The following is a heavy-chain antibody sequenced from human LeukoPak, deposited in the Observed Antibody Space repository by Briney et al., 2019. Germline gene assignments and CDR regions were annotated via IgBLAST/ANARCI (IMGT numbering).Heavy chain of an antibody. CDR1: GFTFSSYE. J-gene: IGHJ4*02. Sequence: GGSPRLSCAASGFTFSSYEMNWVRQAPGKGLEWVSYISSSGSTIYYADSVKGRFTISRDNAKNSLYLQMNSLRAEDTAVYYCASQPPPSRWSAAGTSYWGQGTPVTVSS. V-gene: IGHV3-48*03. CDR3: ASQPPPSRWSAAGTSY. D-gene: IGHD6-13*01. CDR2: ISSSGSTI.